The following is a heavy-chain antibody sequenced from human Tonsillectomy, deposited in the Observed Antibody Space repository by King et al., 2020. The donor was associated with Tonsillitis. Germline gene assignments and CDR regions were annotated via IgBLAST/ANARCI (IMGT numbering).Heavy chain of an antibody. V-gene: IGHV3-23*04. Sequence: VQLVESGGGLIQPGGSLRLSCAASGFTFSSYAMNWVRQAPGKGLEWVSGISGSGGSTYYAVYVEGRFAISRDIYQNTMYLQMNSLRAEDTAIYYCAKDRDLSSPHGMYVWGQGTTVTVSS. J-gene: IGHJ6*02. CDR3: AKDRDLSSPHGMYV. CDR2: ISGSGGST. CDR1: GFTFSSYA. D-gene: IGHD3-3*01.